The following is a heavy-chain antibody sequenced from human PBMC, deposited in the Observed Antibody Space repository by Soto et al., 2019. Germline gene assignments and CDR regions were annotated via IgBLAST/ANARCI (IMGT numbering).Heavy chain of an antibody. V-gene: IGHV4-4*02. J-gene: IGHJ4*02. D-gene: IGHD6-19*01. Sequence: QVLLQESGPGLVQPSGTLSLSCVVSGVSISSNYYWGWVRQSPGKGLEWLGDMSHIGSVNYTPSLQSRVSISMDRYQNQFSLKLNSVTAADTAVYYCARSFGWYAIDYWGQGSLVVVSS. CDR1: GVSISSNYY. CDR3: ARSFGWYAIDY. CDR2: MSHIGSV.